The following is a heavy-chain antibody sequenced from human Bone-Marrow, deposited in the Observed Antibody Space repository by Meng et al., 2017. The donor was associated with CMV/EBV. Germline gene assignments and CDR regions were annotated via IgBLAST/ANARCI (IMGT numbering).Heavy chain of an antibody. CDR1: GGSFSGYY. V-gene: IGHV4-34*01. J-gene: IGHJ3*02. CDR2: IYHSGST. D-gene: IGHD3-22*01. CDR3: ARATPHYYDSGRGAFDI. Sequence: SETLSLTCAVYGGSFSGYYWSWIRQPPGKGLEWIGSIYHSGSTYYNPSLKSRVTISVDTSKNQFSLKLSSVTAADTAVYYCARATPHYYDSGRGAFDIWGQGTMVTVSS.